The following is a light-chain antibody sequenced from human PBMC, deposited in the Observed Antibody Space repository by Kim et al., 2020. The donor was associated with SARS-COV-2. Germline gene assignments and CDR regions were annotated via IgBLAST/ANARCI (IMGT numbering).Light chain of an antibody. J-gene: IGKJ2*01. CDR3: QQYSDWPPYT. CDR1: QSISSN. V-gene: IGKV3-15*01. CDR2: GAS. Sequence: EIVMTQSPATLSVSPGERATLSCRASQSISSNLAWYQQKPGQPPRLLIYGASTRATGIPARFSGSGSGTEFTLTINSLQSEDFAVYYCQQYSDWPPYTFGQGTKLEI.